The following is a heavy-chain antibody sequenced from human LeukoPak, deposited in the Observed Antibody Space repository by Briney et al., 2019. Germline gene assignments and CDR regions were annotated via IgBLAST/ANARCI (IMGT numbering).Heavy chain of an antibody. CDR3: ARSYSSSWTFYYYYMDV. J-gene: IGHJ6*03. CDR2: INHSGSP. V-gene: IGHV4-34*01. CDR1: GESFSGYY. D-gene: IGHD6-13*01. Sequence: SETLSLTCALYGESFSGYYWSWIRQPPGKGLEWIGEINHSGSPNYNPSLKSRVTISVDTSKNQFSLKLSSVTAADTAVYYCARSYSSSWTFYYYYMDVWGKGTTVTVSS.